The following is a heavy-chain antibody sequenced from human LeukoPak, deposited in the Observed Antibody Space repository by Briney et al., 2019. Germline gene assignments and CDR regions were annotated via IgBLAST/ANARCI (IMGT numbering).Heavy chain of an antibody. CDR2: IYSGGST. CDR3: ARARLTPGVAFDI. Sequence: GGSLRLSCAASGFTFSSNYMSWVRQAPGKGLEWVSVIYSGGSTYYADSVKGRFTISRDNSKNTLYLQMNSLRAEDTAVYYCARARLTPGVAFDIWGQGTMVTVSS. V-gene: IGHV3-53*01. J-gene: IGHJ3*02. CDR1: GFTFSSNY. D-gene: IGHD3-10*01.